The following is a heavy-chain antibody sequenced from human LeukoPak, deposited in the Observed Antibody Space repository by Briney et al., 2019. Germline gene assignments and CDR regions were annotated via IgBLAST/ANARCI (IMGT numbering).Heavy chain of an antibody. CDR2: INPNSGGT. Sequence: AVKVSFKASGYTFTGYYMHWVRQAPGQGLDWMGWINPNSGGTNYAQKFQGRVTMTRDTYISTAYMDLSALRSDDTAVYYCARVGFGASLAYYGMDVWGQGTTVTVSS. CDR1: GYTFTGYY. CDR3: ARVGFGASLAYYGMDV. J-gene: IGHJ6*02. V-gene: IGHV1-2*02. D-gene: IGHD3-10*01.